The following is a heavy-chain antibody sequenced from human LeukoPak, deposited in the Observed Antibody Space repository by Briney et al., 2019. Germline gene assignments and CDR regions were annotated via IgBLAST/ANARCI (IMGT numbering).Heavy chain of an antibody. J-gene: IGHJ6*03. CDR2: INPNSGGT. Sequence: ASVKVSCKASGYTFTGYYMHWVRQAPGQGLEGMGWINPNSGGTNYAQKFQGRVTMTRDTSISTAYMELSRLRSDDTAVYYCARVMPYSSSWYFRVDYYYMDVWGKGTTVTISS. CDR3: ARVMPYSSSWYFRVDYYYMDV. V-gene: IGHV1-2*02. D-gene: IGHD6-13*01. CDR1: GYTFTGYY.